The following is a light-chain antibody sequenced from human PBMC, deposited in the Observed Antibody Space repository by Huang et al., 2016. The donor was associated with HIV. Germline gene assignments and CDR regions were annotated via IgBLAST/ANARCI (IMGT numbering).Light chain of an antibody. V-gene: IGKV2-28*01. CDR1: QSLLHRNGNNY. J-gene: IGKJ4*01. CDR2: VAS. CDR3: MQALQTPLT. Sequence: DIVMTQSPLSLSVTPGEPASISCRSSQSLLHRNGNNYLDWYLQKPGQSPQLLIYVASSRASGIPDRFNGSGSGTDFTLKISRVEAEDVGVYYCMQALQTPLTFGGGTKEEVK.